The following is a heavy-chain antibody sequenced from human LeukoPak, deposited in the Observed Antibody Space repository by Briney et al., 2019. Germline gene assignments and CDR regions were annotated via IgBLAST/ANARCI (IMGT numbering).Heavy chain of an antibody. J-gene: IGHJ4*02. CDR2: INTNTGNP. D-gene: IGHD6-13*01. Sequence: ASVKVSCKTSGYTFTNFDINWVRQAPGQGLEWMGWINTNTGNPTYAQGFTGRFVFSLDTSVSTAYLQISSLKAEDTAVYYCAREGRSGSSWYLANWGQGVLVAVSS. V-gene: IGHV7-4-1*02. CDR3: AREGRSGSSWYLAN. CDR1: GYTFTNFD.